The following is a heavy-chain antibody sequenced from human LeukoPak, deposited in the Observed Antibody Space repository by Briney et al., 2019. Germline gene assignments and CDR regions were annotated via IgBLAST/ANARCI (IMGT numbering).Heavy chain of an antibody. CDR1: GGSISNYY. J-gene: IGHJ3*02. CDR2: IYYSGST. CDR3: ARNDASGSYYNVAFDI. D-gene: IGHD3-10*01. V-gene: IGHV4-59*01. Sequence: PSETLSLTCTVSGGSISNYYWSWIRRPPGKGLEWIGYIYYSGSTNYTPSLKSRVTISVDTSKNQFSLKLSSVTAADTAVYYCARNDASGSYYNVAFDIWGQGTMVTVSS.